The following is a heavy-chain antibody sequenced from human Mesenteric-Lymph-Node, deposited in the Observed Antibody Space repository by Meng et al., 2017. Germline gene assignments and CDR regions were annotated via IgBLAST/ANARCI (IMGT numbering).Heavy chain of an antibody. J-gene: IGHJ6*02. V-gene: IGHV3-30*04. CDR3: ARVGYYDSSGYRRYYYYYGMDV. CDR2: ISYGGSNK. CDR1: GFTFSSYA. Sequence: GGSLRLSCAASGFTFSSYAMHWVRQAPGKGLEWVAVISYGGSNKYYADSVKGRFTISRDNAKNSLYLQMNSLRAEDTAVYYCARVGYYDSSGYRRYYYYYGMDVWGQGTTVTVSS. D-gene: IGHD3-22*01.